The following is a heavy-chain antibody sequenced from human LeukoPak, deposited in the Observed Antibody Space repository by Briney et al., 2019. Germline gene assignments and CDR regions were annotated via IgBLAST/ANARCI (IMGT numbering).Heavy chain of an antibody. V-gene: IGHV4-39*01. CDR2: IYYSGST. CDR1: GGXISSRNFY. J-gene: IGHJ5*02. CDR3: ARLVYSDSSGYHYLSPYNWCDP. Sequence: PSETPSLTCTVSGGXISSRNFYSGWIRQPPGKWLESIGIIYYSGSTYNPSLKSRVTISVDKSKIQFSLNLSSVTPEDTAVYYCARLVYSDSSGYHYLSPYNWCDPWDQGTLVTVSS. D-gene: IGHD3-22*01.